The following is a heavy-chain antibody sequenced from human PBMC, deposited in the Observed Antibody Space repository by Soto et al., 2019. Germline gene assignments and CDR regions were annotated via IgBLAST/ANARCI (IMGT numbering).Heavy chain of an antibody. D-gene: IGHD2-2*01. V-gene: IGHV1-8*01. CDR3: ARPLCSSTRCGPYFFDS. CDR1: GYTFTSND. J-gene: IGHJ4*02. Sequence: QVQLVQSGAEVKKPGASVKVSCKASGYTFTSNDINWVRQAPGQGPEWMGWMNPDNGKTGFAQKFQGRSTMTRNTSISTAYMELSSLRSDDTAVYFCARPLCSSTRCGPYFFDSWGQGSLVTVSS. CDR2: MNPDNGKT.